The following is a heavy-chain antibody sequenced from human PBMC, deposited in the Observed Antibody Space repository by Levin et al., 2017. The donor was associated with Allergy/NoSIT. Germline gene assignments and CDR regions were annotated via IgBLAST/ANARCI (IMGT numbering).Heavy chain of an antibody. Sequence: AGGSLRLSCAAPGFPLNNAWITWVRQAPGKGLEWVGRIKSKSDGGTSDYAAPLKDRFTISRDDSKNTVYVQIKSLKTEDTAVYYCATVSPYFQDSSGFYFSHFYYYGMDVWGQGTTVTVSS. CDR3: ATVSPYFQDSSGFYFSHFYYYGMDV. D-gene: IGHD3-22*01. J-gene: IGHJ6*02. V-gene: IGHV3-15*01. CDR2: IKSKSDGGTS. CDR1: GFPLNNAW.